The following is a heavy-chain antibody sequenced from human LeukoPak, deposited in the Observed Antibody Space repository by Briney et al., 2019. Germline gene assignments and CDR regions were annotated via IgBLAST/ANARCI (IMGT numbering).Heavy chain of an antibody. CDR3: AKEYYDSSGLDAFDI. CDR1: GFTFDDYA. Sequence: GGSLRLSCAASGFTFDDYAMYWVRQAPGKGLEWVSLISGDGGSTYYADSVKGRFTISRDNSKSSLYLQMNSLRTEDTALYYCAKEYYDSSGLDAFDIWGQGTMVTVSS. D-gene: IGHD3-22*01. V-gene: IGHV3-43*02. CDR2: ISGDGGST. J-gene: IGHJ3*02.